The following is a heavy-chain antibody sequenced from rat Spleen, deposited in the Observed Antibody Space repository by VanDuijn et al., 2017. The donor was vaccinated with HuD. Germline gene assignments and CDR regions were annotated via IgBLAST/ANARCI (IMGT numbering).Heavy chain of an antibody. CDR1: GFTFNNYY. CDR3: ARHDYSAPFDY. CDR2: ISTAGSNT. V-gene: IGHV5-25*01. D-gene: IGHD1-1*01. Sequence: EVQLVESGGGLVQPGRSLTLSCATSGFTFNNYYMVWVRQAPTKGLEWVAYISTAGSNTYYRDSVKGRFIISRDNAKSTLYLQMNSLRSEDTATYFCARHDYSAPFDYWGQGVMVTVSS. J-gene: IGHJ2*01.